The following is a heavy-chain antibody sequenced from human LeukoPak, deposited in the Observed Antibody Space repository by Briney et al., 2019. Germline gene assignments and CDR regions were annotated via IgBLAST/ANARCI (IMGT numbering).Heavy chain of an antibody. CDR1: GFTFSSYS. J-gene: IGHJ6*03. Sequence: GGSLRLSCAASGFTFSSYSMNWVRQAPGKGLEWVSSISSSSSYIYYADSVKDRFTISRDNAKNSLYLQMNSLRAEDTAVYYCARVGDGEGWLGELLTYYYYMDVWGKGTTVTVSS. V-gene: IGHV3-21*01. D-gene: IGHD3-10*01. CDR2: ISSSSSYI. CDR3: ARVGDGEGWLGELLTYYYYMDV.